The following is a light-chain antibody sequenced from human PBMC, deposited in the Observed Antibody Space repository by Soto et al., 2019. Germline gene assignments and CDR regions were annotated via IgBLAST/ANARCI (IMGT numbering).Light chain of an antibody. CDR3: QQSYDFRT. V-gene: IGKV1-39*01. J-gene: IGKJ1*01. CDR2: GVS. CDR1: QFIRTY. Sequence: DIQMTQSPSSLSASVGDRVTITCRASQFIRTYLNWYQQKPGKAPQALIYGVSNLQAGVPSRFNGSGSGTYFPLTISGLQPEDFATYYCQQSYDFRTFGQGTKVDVK.